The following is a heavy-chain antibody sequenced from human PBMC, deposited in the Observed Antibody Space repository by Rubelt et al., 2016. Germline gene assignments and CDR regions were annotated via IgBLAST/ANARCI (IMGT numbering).Heavy chain of an antibody. CDR2: INAGNGNT. Sequence: QVQLVQSGAEVKKPGASVKVSCKASGYTFTSYAMHWVRQAPGQRLEWMGWINAGNGNTKYSQKCQGRVTITRDTSASTAYMELSSLRSDDTAVYYCARDEPYSSSWYDYWGQGTLVTVSS. D-gene: IGHD6-13*01. V-gene: IGHV1-3*01. CDR3: ARDEPYSSSWYDY. J-gene: IGHJ4*02. CDR1: GYTFTSYA.